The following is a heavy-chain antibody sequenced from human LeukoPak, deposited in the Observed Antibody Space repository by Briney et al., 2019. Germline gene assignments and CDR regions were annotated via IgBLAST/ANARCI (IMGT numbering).Heavy chain of an antibody. CDR1: GFTFSSYA. CDR3: AKKIGGVYAFDI. V-gene: IGHV3-30-3*02. D-gene: IGHD3-16*01. J-gene: IGHJ3*02. CDR2: ISYDGSNK. Sequence: QPGGSLRLSCAASGFTFSSYATHWVRQAPGKGLEWVAVISYDGSNKYYADSVKGRFTISRDNSKNTLYLQMNSLRAEDTAVYYCAKKIGGVYAFDIWGQGTMVTVSS.